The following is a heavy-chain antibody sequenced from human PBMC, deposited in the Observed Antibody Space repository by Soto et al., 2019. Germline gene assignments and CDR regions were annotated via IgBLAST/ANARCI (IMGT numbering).Heavy chain of an antibody. CDR2: ISGSDDTT. D-gene: IGHD3-10*01. J-gene: IGHJ4*02. V-gene: IGHV3-23*01. CDR1: GFTVSSNY. Sequence: GGSLRLSCAVSGFTVSSNYMSWVRQAPGKGLEWVSAISGSDDTTYYAGSVKGRFTISRDNFKDTLYLQMNSLRAEDTAVYYCAKDYYYFGSGSHFDSWGQGTLVTVSS. CDR3: AKDYYYFGSGSHFDS.